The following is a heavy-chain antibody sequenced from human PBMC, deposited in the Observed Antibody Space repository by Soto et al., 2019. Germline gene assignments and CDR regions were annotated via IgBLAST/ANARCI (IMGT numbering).Heavy chain of an antibody. CDR2: INPNGGST. J-gene: IGHJ4*02. CDR1: GYTFIHYY. CDR3: ARSLLQGDF. D-gene: IGHD2-21*01. Sequence: QVQLVQSGAEVKKPGASVKISCKATGYTFIHYYIHWVRQAPGQGLEWMAIINPNGGSTNYAQKLQGRVTVTSDTSPTTVSMELNSLESDDTAVYFCARSLLQGDFWGQGTLVTVSS. V-gene: IGHV1-46*01.